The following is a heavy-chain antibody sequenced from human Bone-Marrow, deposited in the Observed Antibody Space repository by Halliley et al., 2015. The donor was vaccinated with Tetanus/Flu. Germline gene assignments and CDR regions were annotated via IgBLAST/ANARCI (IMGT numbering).Heavy chain of an antibody. Sequence: MQLVQSGAEVKKPGESLKISCKGSGYSFTNYWIGWVRQMPGKGLEWMGMISPGDSDTRYSPSFQGQVTISADKSISTAYLKWSSLKASDTAMYYCAISTGYYDASGYYPEYFPHWGQGTLVTVSS. D-gene: IGHD3-22*01. J-gene: IGHJ1*01. CDR3: AISTGYYDASGYYPEYFPH. V-gene: IGHV5-51*01. CDR1: GYSFTNYW. CDR2: ISPGDSDT.